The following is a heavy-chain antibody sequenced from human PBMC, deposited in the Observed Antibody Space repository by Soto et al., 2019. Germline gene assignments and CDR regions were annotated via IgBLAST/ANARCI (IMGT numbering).Heavy chain of an antibody. V-gene: IGHV1-18*01. CDR2: ISAYNGNT. CDR3: ARDPDYYYGSGSGNWFDP. CDR1: GYTFTSYG. Sequence: QVQLVQSGAEVRKPGASVKVSCKASGYTFTSYGISWVRQAPGQGLEWMGWISAYNGNTNYAQKLQDRVTMTTDTATSTAYMELRSLRSDDTAVYYCARDPDYYYGSGSGNWFDPWCQGTLVTVSS. D-gene: IGHD3-10*01. J-gene: IGHJ5*02.